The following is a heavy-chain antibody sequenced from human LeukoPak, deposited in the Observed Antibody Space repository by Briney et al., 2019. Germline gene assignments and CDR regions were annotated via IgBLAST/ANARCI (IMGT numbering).Heavy chain of an antibody. V-gene: IGHV3-23*01. CDR1: GFTFSSYA. D-gene: IGHD2-2*01. CDR2: ISGSGGST. Sequence: GGSLRLSCAASGFTFSSYAMSWVRQAPGKGLEWVSAISGSGGSTYYADSVKGRFTISRDNSKNTLYLQMNSLRAEDTAVYYCARSYCSSTSCCFDYWGQGTLVTVSS. J-gene: IGHJ4*02. CDR3: ARSYCSSTSCCFDY.